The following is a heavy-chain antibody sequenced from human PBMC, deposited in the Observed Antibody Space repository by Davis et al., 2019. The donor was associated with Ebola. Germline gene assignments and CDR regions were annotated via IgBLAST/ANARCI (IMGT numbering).Heavy chain of an antibody. D-gene: IGHD1-26*01. CDR1: GFTFSSYW. Sequence: GESLKISCAASGFTFSSYWMSWVRQAPGKGLEWVSVISGSGCSTFYADSVKGRFTISRDNSKNTLYLQMNSLRAEDTAVYYCAKDRKATRGNLDYWGQGTLVTVSS. J-gene: IGHJ4*02. CDR3: AKDRKATRGNLDY. V-gene: IGHV3-23*01. CDR2: ISGSGCST.